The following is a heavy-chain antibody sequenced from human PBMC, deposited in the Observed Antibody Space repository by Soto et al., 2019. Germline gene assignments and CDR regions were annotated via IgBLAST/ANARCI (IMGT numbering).Heavy chain of an antibody. Sequence: QVQLVESGGGVVQPGGSLRLSCAASGFIFTSYGMQWVRQSPGEGLEWVATTANDGSAQYYADSVKGRFTISRDNSKNTLFLQMDSLRPDDTCVYYCAKSTGGSSWYPPDHWGQGTLVTVSS. D-gene: IGHD6-13*01. CDR1: GFIFTSYG. J-gene: IGHJ4*02. CDR2: TANDGSAQ. V-gene: IGHV3-30*18. CDR3: AKSTGGSSWYPPDH.